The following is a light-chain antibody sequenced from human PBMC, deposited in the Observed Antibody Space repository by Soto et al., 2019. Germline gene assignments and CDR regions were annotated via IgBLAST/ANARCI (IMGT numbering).Light chain of an antibody. CDR1: SSNIGGNI. Sequence: QSVLTQPPSASGTPGQRVTISCSGSSSNIGGNIVNWYQQLPGTAPKLLIHSNNHRPSGVPDRFSGSKSGTSASLAISGLQSEDEADYYCAAWDDSLNGVVFGGGTKLTVL. V-gene: IGLV1-44*01. CDR2: SNN. J-gene: IGLJ2*01. CDR3: AAWDDSLNGVV.